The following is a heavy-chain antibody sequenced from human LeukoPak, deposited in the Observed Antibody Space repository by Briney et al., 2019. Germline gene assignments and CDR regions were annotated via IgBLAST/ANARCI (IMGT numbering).Heavy chain of an antibody. D-gene: IGHD2-15*01. V-gene: IGHV3-30-3*01. CDR2: VSFDGSNE. CDR3: VRGVGCTLLS. CDR1: GLTFGTSA. J-gene: IGHJ5*02. Sequence: GRSLRLSCADSGLTFGTSAMHWARQAPGKGLEWVAVVSFDGSNEKYADSVRGRFTISRDNSKKMLYLQMNSLSREDTAVYYCVRGVGCTLLSWGQGILVTVSS.